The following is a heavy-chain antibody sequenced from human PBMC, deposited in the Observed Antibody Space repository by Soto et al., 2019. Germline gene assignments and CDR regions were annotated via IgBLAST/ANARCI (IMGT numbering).Heavy chain of an antibody. J-gene: IGHJ5*02. CDR3: AEDPSPQPTTVVTPGWFDP. CDR2: IYYTGST. D-gene: IGHD2-21*02. CDR1: GGSIRDGGYY. V-gene: IGHV4-31*03. Sequence: QVQLQESGPGLVESSQTLSLTCTVSGGSIRDGGYYWSWIRQRPGQGLEWLGYIYYTGSTYYNPSLKSRLTISVDMSKSQFSLKLTSLTAADTAVYYCAEDPSPQPTTVVTPGWFDPWGRGILVTVSS.